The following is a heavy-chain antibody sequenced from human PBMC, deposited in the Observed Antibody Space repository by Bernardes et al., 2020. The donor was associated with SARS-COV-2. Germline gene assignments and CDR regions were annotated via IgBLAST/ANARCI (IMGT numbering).Heavy chain of an antibody. V-gene: IGHV3-74*01. Sequence: GGSLRLSCAASGFTFSSYWMHWVRQAPGKGLVWVSRINSDGSSTSYADSVKGRFTISRDNAKNTLYLQMNSLRAEDTAVYYCARGAYDFWSGYWDGGYMDVWGKGTTVTVSS. CDR3: ARGAYDFWSGYWDGGYMDV. D-gene: IGHD3-3*01. J-gene: IGHJ6*03. CDR2: INSDGSST. CDR1: GFTFSSYW.